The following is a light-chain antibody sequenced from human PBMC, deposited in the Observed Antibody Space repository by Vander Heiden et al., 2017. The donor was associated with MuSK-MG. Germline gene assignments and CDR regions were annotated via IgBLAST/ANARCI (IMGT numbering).Light chain of an antibody. Sequence: DIQLTQSPSTLSASVADRVTITCRASQSINSWLAWYQQKPGKAPKLLIYKASSLESGVPSRFSGSGSGTEFTLTISSLQPDDFATYYCQQYNSYLYTFGQGTKLEIK. J-gene: IGKJ2*01. V-gene: IGKV1-5*03. CDR2: KAS. CDR1: QSINSW. CDR3: QQYNSYLYT.